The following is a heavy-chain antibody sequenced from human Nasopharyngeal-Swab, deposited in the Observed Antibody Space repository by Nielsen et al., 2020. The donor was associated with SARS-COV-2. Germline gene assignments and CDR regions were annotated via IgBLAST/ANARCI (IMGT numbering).Heavy chain of an antibody. CDR1: GYSFTSYW. Sequence: GESLKISCKGSGYSFTSYWIGWVRQMPGKGLEWMGIIYPGDSDTRYSPSFQGQVTISADKSISTAYLQWSSLKASDTDMYYCARQGAVAGYYYYYMDVWGKGTTVTVSS. J-gene: IGHJ6*03. V-gene: IGHV5-51*01. CDR2: IYPGDSDT. D-gene: IGHD6-19*01. CDR3: ARQGAVAGYYYYYMDV.